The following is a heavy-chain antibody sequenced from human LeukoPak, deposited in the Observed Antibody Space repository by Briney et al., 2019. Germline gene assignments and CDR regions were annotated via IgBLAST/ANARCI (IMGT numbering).Heavy chain of an antibody. CDR3: ARDQIAAAGTVKFKY. CDR2: IKQDGSEK. J-gene: IGHJ4*02. V-gene: IGHV3-7*01. CDR1: GFTFSSYW. D-gene: IGHD6-13*01. Sequence: GGSLRLSCAASGFTFSSYWMSWVRQAPGKGLEGVANIKQDGSEKYYVDSVKGRFTISRDNAKNSLYLQMNSLRAEDTAVYYCARDQIAAAGTVKFKYWGQGTLVTVSS.